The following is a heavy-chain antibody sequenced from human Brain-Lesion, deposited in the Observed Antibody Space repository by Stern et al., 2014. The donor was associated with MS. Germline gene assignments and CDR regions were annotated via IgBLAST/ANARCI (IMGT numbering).Heavy chain of an antibody. J-gene: IGHJ1*01. Sequence: MQLVQSGGGLVQPGGSLSLSCAASGFSFSTYAMSWVRQTPGKGLQWVSVITARGGPAYYAHSLNGRFPISRDKSKNTLYLQMDSLRADDTAVYYCAKWPQHIAVAGTRYFQHWGQGTLVTVSS. CDR3: AKWPQHIAVAGTRYFQH. CDR2: ITARGGPA. CDR1: GFSFSTYA. V-gene: IGHV3-23*04. D-gene: IGHD6-19*01.